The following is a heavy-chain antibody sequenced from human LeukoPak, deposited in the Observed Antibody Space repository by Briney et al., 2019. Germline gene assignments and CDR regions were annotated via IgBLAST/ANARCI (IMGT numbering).Heavy chain of an antibody. D-gene: IGHD3-9*01. V-gene: IGHV1-2*02. J-gene: IGHJ4*02. CDR2: INPNSGGT. CDR1: GYTFTGYY. CDR3: ASSFDWLFGGFRD. Sequence: ASVKVSCKASGYTFTGYYMHWVRQAPGQGLEWMGWINPNSGGTNYAQKFQGRVTMTRDTSISTAYMELSRLRSDDTAVYYCASSFDWLFGGFRDWGQGTLVTVSS.